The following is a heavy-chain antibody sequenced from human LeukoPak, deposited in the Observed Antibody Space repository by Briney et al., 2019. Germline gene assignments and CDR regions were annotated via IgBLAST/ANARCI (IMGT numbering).Heavy chain of an antibody. CDR2: ISAYNGNT. V-gene: IGHV1-18*01. CDR3: ARSGYSSSWYSLDY. Sequence: ASVKVSCKASGYTFTNYGISWVRQAPGQGLEWVGWISAYNGNTNYAQKLQGRVTMTTDTSTSTAYMELRSLRSDDTAVYYCARSGYSSSWYSLDYWGQGTLVTVSS. CDR1: GYTFTNYG. J-gene: IGHJ4*02. D-gene: IGHD6-13*01.